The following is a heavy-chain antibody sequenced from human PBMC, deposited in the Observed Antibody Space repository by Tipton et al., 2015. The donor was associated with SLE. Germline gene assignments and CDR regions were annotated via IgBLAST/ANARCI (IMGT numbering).Heavy chain of an antibody. CDR3: ARTLGAIAHTVYDAFDI. Sequence: GLVKPSDTLSLSCAVSGYSISSGYFWGWIRQPPGKGLEWIGSMYHRGTTYYNPSLRSRVTISLDTSKNQFSLKLSSVTAADTAVYYCARTLGAIAHTVYDAFDIWGQGKMVTVSS. J-gene: IGHJ3*02. CDR2: MYHRGTT. D-gene: IGHD1-26*01. CDR1: GYSISSGYF. V-gene: IGHV4-38-2*01.